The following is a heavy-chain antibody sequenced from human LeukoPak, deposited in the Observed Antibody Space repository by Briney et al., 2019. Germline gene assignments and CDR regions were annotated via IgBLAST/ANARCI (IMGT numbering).Heavy chain of an antibody. CDR3: ARRDTAMVTFDY. CDR2: IYDSGST. J-gene: IGHJ4*02. D-gene: IGHD5-18*01. V-gene: IGHV4-59*11. Sequence: SETLSLTCTVSGGSISSHFWSWIRQPPGKGLEWIGYIYDSGSTNYNPSLKSRVTISVDTSKNQFSLKLSSVTAADTAVYYCARRDTAMVTFDYWGQGTLVTVSS. CDR1: GGSISSHF.